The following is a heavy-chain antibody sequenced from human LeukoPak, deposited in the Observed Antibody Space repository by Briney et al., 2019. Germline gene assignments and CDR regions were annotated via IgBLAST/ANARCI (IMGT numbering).Heavy chain of an antibody. J-gene: IGHJ5*02. CDR3: ARGIEDSRAQPVSQWFDP. Sequence: GGSLRLSCAASGFTFSSYWMSWARQAPGKGLEWVSSVSSSGYISYADSVKGRFTISRDNAKNSLYLQMNSLRVEDTAVYYCARGIEDSRAQPVSQWFDPWGQGTLVTVSS. CDR1: GFTFSSYW. D-gene: IGHD3/OR15-3a*01. CDR2: VSSSGYI. V-gene: IGHV3-21*01.